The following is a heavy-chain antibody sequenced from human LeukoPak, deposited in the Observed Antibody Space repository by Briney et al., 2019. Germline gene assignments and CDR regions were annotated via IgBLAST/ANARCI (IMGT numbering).Heavy chain of an antibody. J-gene: IGHJ4*02. CDR2: IKQDGSEK. V-gene: IGHV3-7*03. CDR3: AKDGILTNYLNYFDY. D-gene: IGHD3-9*01. CDR1: GFTFSSYS. Sequence: GWSLRLSCAASGFTFSSYSMNWVRQAPGKGLELVANIKQDGSEKYYVDSVKGRFIISRDNAKNSLYLQMNSLRAEDTAVYYCAKDGILTNYLNYFDYWGQGTLVTVSS.